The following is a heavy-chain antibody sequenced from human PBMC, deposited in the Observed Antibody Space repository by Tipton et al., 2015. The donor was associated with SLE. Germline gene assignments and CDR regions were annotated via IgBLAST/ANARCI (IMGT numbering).Heavy chain of an antibody. CDR2: IYQDGST. CDR1: GYSISSGYF. Sequence: TLSLTCTVSGYSISSGYFWGWVRQPPGKGLEWIGTIYQDGSTYYNPSLKSRVTISLDTSKNQFSLKLTSMTAADTAVYYCARAEGVAATKAHYYYMDVWGKGTTVTVSS. J-gene: IGHJ6*03. CDR3: ARAEGVAATKAHYYYMDV. D-gene: IGHD2-15*01. V-gene: IGHV4-38-2*02.